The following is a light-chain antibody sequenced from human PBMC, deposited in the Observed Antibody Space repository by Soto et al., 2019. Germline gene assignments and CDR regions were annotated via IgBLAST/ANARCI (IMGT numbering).Light chain of an antibody. V-gene: IGKV3-20*01. CDR3: RQYGSSHSYT. CDR2: GAS. J-gene: IGKJ2*01. CDR1: QSVSSSSY. Sequence: EIVLTQSPGTLSLSPGERATLSCRASQSVSSSSYLAWYQQKTGQAPRLLIYGASSRATCIPDRFSGSGSATDFTLTIIRLEPEDFAVYYWRQYGSSHSYTFGQGTKLEIK.